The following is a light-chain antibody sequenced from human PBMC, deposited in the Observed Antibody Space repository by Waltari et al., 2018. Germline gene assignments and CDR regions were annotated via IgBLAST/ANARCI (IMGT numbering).Light chain of an antibody. CDR2: NNN. V-gene: IGLV1-44*01. CDR1: RSIFGRGP. Sequence: QSLLTQPPSASGAPGQTVTIPCSAGRSIFGRGPINWYQKLPGTAPKVVIYNNNKRPSGVPDRFSGSESGTSASLAISGLQSEDEADYYCAAWDDTLNVWVFGGGTKLTVL. J-gene: IGLJ3*02. CDR3: AAWDDTLNVWV.